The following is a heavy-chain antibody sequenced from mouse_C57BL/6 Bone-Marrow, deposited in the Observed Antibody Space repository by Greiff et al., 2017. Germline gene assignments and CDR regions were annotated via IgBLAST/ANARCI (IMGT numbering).Heavy chain of an antibody. J-gene: IGHJ3*01. CDR3: ARGGGYLGWCAY. Sequence: QVQLQQSGPELVKPGASVKISCKASGYAFSSSWMNWVKQRPGKGLEWIGRIYPGDGDTNYNGKFKGKATLTADKSSSTAYMQLSSLTSADSAVYICARGGGYLGWCAYGGQGTLLTVSA. CDR1: GYAFSSSW. CDR2: IYPGDGDT. D-gene: IGHD2-2*01. V-gene: IGHV1-82*01.